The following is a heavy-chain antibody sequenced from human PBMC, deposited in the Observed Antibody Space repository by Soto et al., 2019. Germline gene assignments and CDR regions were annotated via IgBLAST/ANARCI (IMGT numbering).Heavy chain of an antibody. V-gene: IGHV4-59*01. Sequence: QVQLQESGPGLVKPSETLSLTCTVSGGSISSYYWSWIRQPPGKGLEWIGYIYYSGSTNYNPSLKSRVTLSVATPKTPFSLKLSSVTAADTAVYYCARLALYYYGSGGGHYYYYYMDVWGKGTTVTVSS. CDR3: ARLALYYYGSGGGHYYYYYMDV. J-gene: IGHJ6*03. CDR1: GGSISSYY. CDR2: IYYSGST. D-gene: IGHD3-10*01.